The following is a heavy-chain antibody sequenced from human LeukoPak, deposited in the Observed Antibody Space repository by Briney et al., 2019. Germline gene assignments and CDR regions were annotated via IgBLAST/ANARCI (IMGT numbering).Heavy chain of an antibody. V-gene: IGHV4-39*01. CDR1: GDSISSISYY. CDR3: ARLLGGYDDDFEY. J-gene: IGHJ4*02. CDR2: IYYSGNI. D-gene: IGHD5-12*01. Sequence: PSETLSLTCTVSGDSISSISYYWGWIRQPPGKGLEWMASIYYSGNIYYNSSLKSRVTISVDTSKNQFSLKLSSVTAADTAVYYCARLLGGYDDDFEYWGQGTLVTVSS.